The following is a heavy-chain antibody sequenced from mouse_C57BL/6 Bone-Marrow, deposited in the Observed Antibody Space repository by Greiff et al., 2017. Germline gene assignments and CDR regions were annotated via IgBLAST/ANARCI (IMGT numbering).Heavy chain of an antibody. CDR3: ARYDGY. V-gene: IGHV1-42*01. J-gene: IGHJ3*02. CDR1: GYSFTGYY. D-gene: IGHD2-3*01. Sequence: EVQLQQSGPELVKPGASVKISCKASGYSFTGYYMNWVKQSPEKSLEWIGEINPSTGGTTYNQKFKAKATLTVDKSSSTAYMQLKSLTSEDSAVYYGARYDGYWGQGTLVTVSA. CDR2: INPSTGGT.